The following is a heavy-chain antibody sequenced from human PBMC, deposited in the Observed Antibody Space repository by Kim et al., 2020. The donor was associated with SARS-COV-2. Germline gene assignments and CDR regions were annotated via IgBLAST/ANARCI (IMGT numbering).Heavy chain of an antibody. D-gene: IGHD2-2*01. CDR1: GFTFSSYA. CDR3: AKAHFCSSTSCYYWYFDL. CDR2: ISGSGGST. J-gene: IGHJ2*01. Sequence: GGSLRLSCAASGFTFSSYAMSWVRQAPGKGLEWVSAISGSGGSTYYADSVKGRFTISRDNSKNTLYLQMNSLRAEDTAVYYCAKAHFCSSTSCYYWYFDLWGRGTLVTVSS. V-gene: IGHV3-23*01.